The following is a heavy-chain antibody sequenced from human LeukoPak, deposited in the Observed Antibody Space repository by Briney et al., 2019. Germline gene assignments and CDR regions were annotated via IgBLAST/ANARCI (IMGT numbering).Heavy chain of an antibody. V-gene: IGHV1-3*01. CDR1: GYTFTSYA. D-gene: IGHD2-15*01. Sequence: ASVKVSCKASGYTFTSYAVHRVRQAPGQRLEWMGWINAGNGNTKYSQKFQGRVTITRDTSASTAYMELSSLRSEDTAVYYCTREGPIAGPDYWGQGTLVTVSS. J-gene: IGHJ4*02. CDR3: TREGPIAGPDY. CDR2: INAGNGNT.